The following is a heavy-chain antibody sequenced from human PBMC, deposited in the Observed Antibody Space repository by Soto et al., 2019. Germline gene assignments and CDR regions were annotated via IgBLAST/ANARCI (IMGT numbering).Heavy chain of an antibody. CDR1: GVSFNNNG. J-gene: IGHJ6*02. Sequence: QVQLVQSGAEVKKPGSSVKVSCKTSGVSFNNNGIGWVRQAPGHGLEWMGGVSPPFRTSNYARKFQGRISVYTGAPTGTVNMELSSLTSEDTAQYYCARVLYYGSGSYSPYGMDVWGQGTTVTVSS. V-gene: IGHV1-69*01. CDR3: ARVLYYGSGSYSPYGMDV. CDR2: VSPPFRTS. D-gene: IGHD3-10*01.